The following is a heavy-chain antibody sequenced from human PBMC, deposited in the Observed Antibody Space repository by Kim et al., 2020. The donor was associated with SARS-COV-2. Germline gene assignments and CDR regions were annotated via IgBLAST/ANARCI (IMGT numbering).Heavy chain of an antibody. CDR2: IYYGGST. Sequence: SETLSLTCTVSGGSISTRYYWGWIRQPPGKGLEWIGSIYYGGSTYYNPSLKSRVTISVDTSKNQFSLRLSSVTAADSAVYFCSRSYYYDDGGSSSFDSLG. V-gene: IGHV4-39*01. D-gene: IGHD3-22*01. CDR3: SRSYYYDDGGSSSFDS. CDR1: GGSISTRYY. J-gene: IGHJ4*01.